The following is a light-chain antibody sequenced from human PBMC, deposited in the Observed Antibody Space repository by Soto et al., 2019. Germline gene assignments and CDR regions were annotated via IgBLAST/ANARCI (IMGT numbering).Light chain of an antibody. CDR2: AAS. V-gene: IGKV1-39*01. CDR1: QSISSY. Sequence: DIQMTQSPSSLSASVGDRVTITCRASQSISSYLNWYQQKPGNAPKLLIYAASSLQSGVPSRFSGSGSGTDFTLTISSLQPEDFATYYCQQRYRTPRTFGQGTKLEIK. CDR3: QQRYRTPRT. J-gene: IGKJ2*01.